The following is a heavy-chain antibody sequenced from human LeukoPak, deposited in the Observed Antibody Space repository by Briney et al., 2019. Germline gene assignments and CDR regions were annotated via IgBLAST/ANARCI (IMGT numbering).Heavy chain of an antibody. V-gene: IGHV3-48*01. CDR1: GFTFSSYS. CDR2: ISSSSSTI. Sequence: GGSLRLSCAASGFTFSSYSMNWVRQAPGKGLEWVSYISSSSSTIYYADSVKGRFTISRDNAKNSLYLQMNSLRAEDTAVYYCARVRYCTNGVCYPGYYYMDVWGKGTTVTVSS. J-gene: IGHJ6*03. CDR3: ARVRYCTNGVCYPGYYYMDV. D-gene: IGHD2-8*01.